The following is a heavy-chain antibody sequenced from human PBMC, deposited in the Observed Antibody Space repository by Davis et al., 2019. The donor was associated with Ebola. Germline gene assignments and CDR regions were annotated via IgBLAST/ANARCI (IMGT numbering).Heavy chain of an antibody. V-gene: IGHV3-30-3*01. CDR3: ARDKGAGPYWYFDL. CDR1: GFTFSSYA. D-gene: IGHD1-26*01. Sequence: GESLKISCAASGFTFSSYAMHWVRQAPGKGLEWVAVISYDGSNKYYADSVKGRFTISRDNSKNTLYLQMNSLRAEDTAVYYCARDKGAGPYWYFDLWGRGTLVTVSS. CDR2: ISYDGSNK. J-gene: IGHJ2*01.